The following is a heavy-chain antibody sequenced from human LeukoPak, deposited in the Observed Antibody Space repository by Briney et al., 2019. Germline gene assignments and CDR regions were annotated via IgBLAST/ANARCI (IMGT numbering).Heavy chain of an antibody. CDR1: GYTFTSYG. CDR3: ARGWGRVPAASGYYYYTDV. V-gene: IGHV1-18*01. Sequence: ASVKVSCKASGYTFTSYGISWVRQAPGQGLEWMGWISAYNGNTNYAQKLQGRVTMTTDTSTSTAYMELRSLRSDDTAVYYCARGWGRVPAASGYYYYTDVWGKGTTVTVSS. J-gene: IGHJ6*03. D-gene: IGHD2-2*01. CDR2: ISAYNGNT.